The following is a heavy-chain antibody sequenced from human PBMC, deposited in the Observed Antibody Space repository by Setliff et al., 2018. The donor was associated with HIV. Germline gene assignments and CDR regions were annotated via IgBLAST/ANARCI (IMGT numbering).Heavy chain of an antibody. V-gene: IGHV4-39*07. Sequence: SETLSLTCTVSGGSISSSSYYWGWIRQPPGKGLEWIGSIYYSGSTYYNPSLKSRVTISVDTSKNQFSLKPSSVTAADTAVYYCARVLYRGPGSYYFDYWGQGTLVTVSS. CDR2: IYYSGST. D-gene: IGHD3-10*01. CDR1: GGSISSSSYY. CDR3: ARVLYRGPGSYYFDY. J-gene: IGHJ4*02.